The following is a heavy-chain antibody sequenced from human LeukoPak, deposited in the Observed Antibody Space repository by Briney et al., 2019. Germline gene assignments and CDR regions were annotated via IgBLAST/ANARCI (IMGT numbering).Heavy chain of an antibody. D-gene: IGHD5-12*01. CDR3: ARGWINLDY. V-gene: IGHV4-4*07. CDR2: IHTSGST. J-gene: IGHJ4*01. CDR1: GGSISSYY. Sequence: SETLSLTCTVSGGSISSYYWSWIRQPAGKGLELIGRIHTSGSTNYNPSLKSRATMSVDTSKNQSSLNLGSVTAADTAVYYCARGWINLDYWGHGTLVTVSS.